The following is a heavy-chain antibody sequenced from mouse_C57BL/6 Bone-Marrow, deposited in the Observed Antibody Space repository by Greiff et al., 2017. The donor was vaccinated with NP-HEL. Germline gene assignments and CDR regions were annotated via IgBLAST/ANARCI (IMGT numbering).Heavy chain of an antibody. V-gene: IGHV1-55*01. D-gene: IGHD1-1*01. J-gene: IGHJ2*01. Sequence: QVHVKQPGAELVKPGASVKMSCKASGYTFTSYWITWVKQRPGQGLEWIGDIYPGSGSTNYNEKFKSKATLTVDTSSSTAYMQLSSLTSEDSAVYYCANYDGYYFDYWGQGTTLTVSS. CDR1: GYTFTSYW. CDR3: ANYDGYYFDY. CDR2: IYPGSGST.